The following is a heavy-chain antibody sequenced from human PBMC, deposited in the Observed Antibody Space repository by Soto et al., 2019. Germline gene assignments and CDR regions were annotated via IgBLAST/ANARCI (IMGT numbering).Heavy chain of an antibody. CDR3: ARGVHIVVVPGYYYGMDV. V-gene: IGHV1-69*13. CDR2: IIPIFGTA. D-gene: IGHD2-2*01. Sequence: PVKVSCKASGGTFSSYAISWVRQAPGQGLEWMGGIIPIFGTANYAQKFQGRVTITADESTSTAYMELSSLRSEDTAVYYCARGVHIVVVPGYYYGMDVWGQGTTVTVSS. J-gene: IGHJ6*02. CDR1: GGTFSSYA.